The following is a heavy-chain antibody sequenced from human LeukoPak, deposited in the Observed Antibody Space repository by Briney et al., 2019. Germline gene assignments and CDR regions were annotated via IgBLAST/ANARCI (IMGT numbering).Heavy chain of an antibody. CDR1: GYSINSDYY. Sequence: SETLSLTCTVSGYSINSDYYWGWIRQPPGKGLEWIGSIYHSRSTYYDPSLKSRVTISVDTSKNQFSLKLSSVTAADTAVYYCARGRYGDYYYGMDVWGQGTTVTVSS. D-gene: IGHD4-17*01. CDR2: IYHSRST. V-gene: IGHV4-38-2*02. J-gene: IGHJ6*02. CDR3: ARGRYGDYYYGMDV.